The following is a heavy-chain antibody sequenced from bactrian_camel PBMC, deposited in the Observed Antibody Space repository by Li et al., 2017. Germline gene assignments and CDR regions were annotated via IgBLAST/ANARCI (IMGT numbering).Heavy chain of an antibody. J-gene: IGHJ7*01. CDR1: GFIFDDID. D-gene: IGHD2*01. V-gene: IGHV3S53*01. Sequence: VQLVESGGGSVQAGETLRLSCTAASGFIFDDIDMAWYRQAPGNKCELVSTMSRSGRLHYGDAVKGRFTISQDNAKKTLYLQMNNLKPEDTAMYYCAKSRSLAYYNYPAANHYGMDNWGKGTQVTVS. CDR2: MSRSGRL.